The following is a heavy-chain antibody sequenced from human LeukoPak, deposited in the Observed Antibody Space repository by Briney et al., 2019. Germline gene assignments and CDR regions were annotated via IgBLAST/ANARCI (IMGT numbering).Heavy chain of an antibody. CDR3: ARSELGYNYYYMDV. CDR2: ISSSSSYI. V-gene: IGHV3-21*01. D-gene: IGHD3-10*01. J-gene: IGHJ6*03. CDR1: GFTFSSYN. Sequence: GGSLRLSCAASGFTFSSYNMNWVRRAPGKGLEWVSSISSSSSYIYYADSVKGRFTISRDNAKKSLYLQMNSLRAEDTAVYYCARSELGYNYYYMDVWGKGTTVTISS.